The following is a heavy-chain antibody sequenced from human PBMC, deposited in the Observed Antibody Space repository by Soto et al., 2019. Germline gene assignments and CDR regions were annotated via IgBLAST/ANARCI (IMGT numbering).Heavy chain of an antibody. D-gene: IGHD3-10*01. Sequence: SETLSLTCTVSGGSISSYYWSWIRQPPGKGLEWIGYIYYSGSTNYNPSLKSRVTISVDTSKNQFSLKLSSVTAADTAVYYCARDGGYYGSGSYLPYWGQGTLVTVSS. V-gene: IGHV4-59*01. CDR1: GGSISSYY. J-gene: IGHJ4*02. CDR3: ARDGGYYGSGSYLPY. CDR2: IYYSGST.